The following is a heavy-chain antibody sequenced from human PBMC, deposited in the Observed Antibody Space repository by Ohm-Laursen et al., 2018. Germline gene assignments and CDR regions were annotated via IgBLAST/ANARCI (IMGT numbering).Heavy chain of an antibody. CDR2: ISNSGSST. J-gene: IGHJ4*02. D-gene: IGHD6-19*01. Sequence: SLRLSCTASGFTFRDYYMTWIRQAPGKGLEWVSYISNSGSSTYYADSAKGRFTVSRDNAKNSLYLQMNSLRAEDTALYYCVRIRLAVSGTWYWGQGTLVSVSS. CDR3: VRIRLAVSGTWY. CDR1: GFTFRDYY. V-gene: IGHV3-11*04.